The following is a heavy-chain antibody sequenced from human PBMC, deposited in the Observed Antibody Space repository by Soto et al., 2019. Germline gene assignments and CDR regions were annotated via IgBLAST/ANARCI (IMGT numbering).Heavy chain of an antibody. CDR2: INPSGGST. CDR1: GYTFTSYY. J-gene: IGHJ3*02. Sequence: GASVKVSCKASGYTFTSYYMHWVRQAPGQGLEWMGIINPSGGSTSYAQKFQGRVTMTRDTSTSTVYMELSSLRSEDTAVYYCASADYYHSSGRSAFDIWGQGTMVTVSS. V-gene: IGHV1-46*01. D-gene: IGHD3-22*01. CDR3: ASADYYHSSGRSAFDI.